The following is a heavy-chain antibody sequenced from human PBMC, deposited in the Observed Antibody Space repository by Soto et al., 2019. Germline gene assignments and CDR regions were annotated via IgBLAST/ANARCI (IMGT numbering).Heavy chain of an antibody. J-gene: IGHJ6*02. CDR2: ISSNGGST. Sequence: GGSLGLSCAASGFTVSSNYMSWVRQAPGKGLEYVSAISSNGGSTYYANSVKGRFTISRDNSKNTLYLQMGSLRAEDMAVYYCARLPAPTYYDILTGYYYYYYYGMDVWGQGTTVTVSS. D-gene: IGHD3-9*01. V-gene: IGHV3-64*01. CDR1: GFTVSSNY. CDR3: ARLPAPTYYDILTGYYYYYYYGMDV.